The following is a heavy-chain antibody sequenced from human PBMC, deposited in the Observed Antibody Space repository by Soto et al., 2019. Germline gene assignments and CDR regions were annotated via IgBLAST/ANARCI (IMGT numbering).Heavy chain of an antibody. J-gene: IGHJ6*02. CDR3: AKDRSSMDV. V-gene: IGHV3-23*01. CDR2: ISGSGGNT. CDR1: GFTFSSYA. Sequence: GGSLRLSCAASGFTFSSYAMSWVRQAPGKGLEWVSAISGSGGNTYYADSVKGRFTISRDNSNNMLFLQMNSLRAEDTALYYCAKDRSSMDVWGQGTTVTVSS.